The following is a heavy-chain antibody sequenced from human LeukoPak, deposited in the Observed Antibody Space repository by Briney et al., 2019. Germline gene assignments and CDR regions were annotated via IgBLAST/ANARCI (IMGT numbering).Heavy chain of an antibody. CDR3: ARDARGSGSYYDY. Sequence: SETLSLTCTVSGGSISSSSYYWGWIRQPPGKGLEWIGSIYYSGSTYYNPSLKSRVTISVDTSKNQFSLKLSSVTAADTAVYYCARDARGSGSYYDYWGQGTLVTVSS. CDR1: GGSISSSSYY. D-gene: IGHD1-26*01. V-gene: IGHV4-39*02. J-gene: IGHJ4*02. CDR2: IYYSGST.